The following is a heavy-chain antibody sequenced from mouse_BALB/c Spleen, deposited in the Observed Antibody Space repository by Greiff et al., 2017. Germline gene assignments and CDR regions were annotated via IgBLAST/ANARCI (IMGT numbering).Heavy chain of an antibody. J-gene: IGHJ2*01. CDR3: TRMALYRYGLDY. D-gene: IGHD2-14*01. CDR2: IYPGSGST. Sequence: LQQPGSELVRPGASVKLSCKASGYTFTSYWMHWVKQRHGQGLEWIGNIYPGSGSTNYDEKFKSKGTLTVDTSSSTAYMHLSSLTSEDSAVYYCTRMALYRYGLDYWGQGTTLTVSS. V-gene: IGHV1S22*01. CDR1: GYTFTSYW.